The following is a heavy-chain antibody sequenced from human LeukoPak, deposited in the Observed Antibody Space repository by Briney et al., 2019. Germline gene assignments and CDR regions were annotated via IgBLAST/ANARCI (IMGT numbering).Heavy chain of an antibody. CDR1: GYTFTSYH. CDR3: VRVPPGTTIYAY. D-gene: IGHD1-14*01. Sequence: ASVKVSCKASGYTFTSYHINWVRQATGQGLDWVGWMNPNNSDIGYAQKFQGRVTMTRNTSIGTAYMELSSLRSEDTAIYYCVRVPPGTTIYAYWGQGTLVTVPS. V-gene: IGHV1-8*01. CDR2: MNPNNSDI. J-gene: IGHJ4*02.